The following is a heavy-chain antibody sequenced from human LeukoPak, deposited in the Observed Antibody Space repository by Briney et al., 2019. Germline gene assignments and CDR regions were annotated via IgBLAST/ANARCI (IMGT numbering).Heavy chain of an antibody. D-gene: IGHD3-10*01. J-gene: IGHJ4*02. CDR3: ARLGDTYYYGSGSPYDY. CDR2: IIPILGIA. CDR1: GGTFSSYA. V-gene: IGHV1-69*04. Sequence: GASVKVSCKASGGTFSSYAISWVRQAPGQGLEWMGRIIPILGIANYAQKFQGRVTITADKSTSTAYMELSSLRSEDTAVYYCARLGDTYYYGSGSPYDYWGQGTLVNVSS.